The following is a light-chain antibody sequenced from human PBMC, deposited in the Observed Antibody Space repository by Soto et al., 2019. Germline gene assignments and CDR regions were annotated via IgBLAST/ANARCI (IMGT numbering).Light chain of an antibody. V-gene: IGLV2-8*01. CDR3: SSYAGSKIGV. Sequence: SALTQPPSASGSPGQSVTISCTGTSSDVGGYNYVSWYQQHPGKAPKLMIYEVSKRPSGVPDRFSGSKSGNTASLTVSGLQAEDEADYYCSSYAGSKIGVFGTGTKLTVL. J-gene: IGLJ1*01. CDR1: SSDVGGYNY. CDR2: EVS.